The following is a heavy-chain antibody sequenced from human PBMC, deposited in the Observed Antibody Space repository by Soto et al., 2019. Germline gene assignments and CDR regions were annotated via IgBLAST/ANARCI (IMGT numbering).Heavy chain of an antibody. J-gene: IGHJ4*02. Sequence: GASVKVSCKASGYTFTSYGISWVRQAPGQGLEWMGWISAYNGNTNYAQKLQGRVTMTTDTSTSTAYMELRSLRSDDTAVYYCARAVEEQWLVMYFDYWGQGTLVTVSS. D-gene: IGHD6-19*01. CDR1: GYTFTSYG. CDR3: ARAVEEQWLVMYFDY. V-gene: IGHV1-18*01. CDR2: ISAYNGNT.